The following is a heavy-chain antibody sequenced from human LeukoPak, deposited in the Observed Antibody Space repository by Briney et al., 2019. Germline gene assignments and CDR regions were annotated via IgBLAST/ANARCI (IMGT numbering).Heavy chain of an antibody. CDR1: GGSFSGYY. Sequence: SETLSLTCAVYGGSFSGYYWSWIRQPPGKGLEWIGEINHSGSTNYNPSLKSRVTISVDTSKNQFSLKLSSVTAVDTAVYYCARVLVDIVVVPAAICFDYWGQGTLVTVSS. V-gene: IGHV4-34*01. D-gene: IGHD2-2*03. J-gene: IGHJ4*02. CDR3: ARVLVDIVVVPAAICFDY. CDR2: INHSGST.